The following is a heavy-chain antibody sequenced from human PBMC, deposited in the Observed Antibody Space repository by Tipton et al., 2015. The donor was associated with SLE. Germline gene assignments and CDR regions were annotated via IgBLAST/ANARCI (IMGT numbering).Heavy chain of an antibody. J-gene: IGHJ5*02. V-gene: IGHV4-39*07. CDR1: GDSIAGFGYY. D-gene: IGHD3-3*01. Sequence: TLSLTCAVSGDSIAGFGYYWGWIRQSPGKGLEWIGTVYYSGTTCYNPSLKSRVTISVDTSTNQFSLSLTSVTAADTAVYFCARHYGSITILEWSNWFDPWGQGTLVTVSS. CDR3: ARHYGSITILEWSNWFDP. CDR2: VYYSGTT.